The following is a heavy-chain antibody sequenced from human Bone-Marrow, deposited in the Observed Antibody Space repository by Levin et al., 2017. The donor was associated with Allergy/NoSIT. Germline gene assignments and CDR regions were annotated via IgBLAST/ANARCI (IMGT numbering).Heavy chain of an antibody. V-gene: IGHV3-15*01. D-gene: IGHD3-10*01. CDR1: GFTFNTAW. CDR2: VKSQPDGGTT. Sequence: LSLTCAASGFTFNTAWMSWVRQAPGKGLEWVGRVKSQPDGGTTDYAALVKGRFSISRDDSKNTLYLQMTRLEPEDTAVYYCAADARSSSYYGLYYFDYWGQGTLVTASS. J-gene: IGHJ4*02. CDR3: AADARSSSYYGLYYFDY.